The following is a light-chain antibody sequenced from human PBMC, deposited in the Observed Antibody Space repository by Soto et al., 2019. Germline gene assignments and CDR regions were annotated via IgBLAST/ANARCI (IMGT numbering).Light chain of an antibody. V-gene: IGKV1-39*01. CDR3: QQSFTTPWT. Sequence: DIQMTQSPSSLSASLGDRVTITCRPSESIRNELHWFQQRPGKAPRLLIYDTFTLQSGVPSRFSGSVSGTEFSLTISSLQAGDSAIYYCQQSFTTPWTFGQGTKVDSK. J-gene: IGKJ1*01. CDR2: DTF. CDR1: ESIRNE.